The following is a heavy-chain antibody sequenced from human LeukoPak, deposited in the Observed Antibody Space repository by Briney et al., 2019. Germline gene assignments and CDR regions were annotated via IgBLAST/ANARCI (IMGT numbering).Heavy chain of an antibody. CDR2: IYYSGST. CDR3: ARDTNWNYFDY. D-gene: IGHD1-20*01. Sequence: PSQTLSLTCTVSGGSISSGGYYWSWIRQHPGKGLEWIGYIYYSGSTYYNPSLKSRVTISVDTSKNQSSLKLSSVTAADTAVYYCARDTNWNYFDYWGQGTLVTVSS. J-gene: IGHJ4*02. V-gene: IGHV4-31*03. CDR1: GGSISSGGYY.